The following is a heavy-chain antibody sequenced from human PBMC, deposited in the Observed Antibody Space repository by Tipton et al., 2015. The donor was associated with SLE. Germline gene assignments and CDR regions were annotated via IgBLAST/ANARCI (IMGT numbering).Heavy chain of an antibody. CDR3: AREGNWAGEVDY. CDR2: ISYDGSNK. V-gene: IGHV3-30*03. CDR1: GFSFRGYG. Sequence: SLRLSCGAPGFSFRGYGMHWVRQAPGKGLEWVAVISYDGSNKYYADSVKGRFTISRDNSKNTLYLQMNSLRAEDTAVYYCAREGNWAGEVDYWGQGTLVTVSS. J-gene: IGHJ4*02. D-gene: IGHD7-27*01.